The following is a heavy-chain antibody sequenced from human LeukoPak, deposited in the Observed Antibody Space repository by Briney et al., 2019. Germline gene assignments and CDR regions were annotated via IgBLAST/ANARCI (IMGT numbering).Heavy chain of an antibody. CDR2: IYTSGST. Sequence: SETLSLTCTVSGGSISSYYWSWIRQPAGKGLEWIGRIYTSGSTNYNPSLKSRVTVSVDKSKNQFSLKLSSVTAADTAVYYCSRGDSSGYLDYWGKGTLVTVSS. D-gene: IGHD3-22*01. CDR3: SRGDSSGYLDY. V-gene: IGHV4-4*07. J-gene: IGHJ4*02. CDR1: GGSISSYY.